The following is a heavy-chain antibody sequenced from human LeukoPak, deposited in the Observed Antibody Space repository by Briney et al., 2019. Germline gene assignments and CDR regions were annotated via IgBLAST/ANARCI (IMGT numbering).Heavy chain of an antibody. CDR1: GGSFSGYY. V-gene: IGHV4-34*01. CDR3: ARTAAAAMDV. J-gene: IGHJ6*03. D-gene: IGHD6-13*01. CDR2: INHSGST. Sequence: SETLSLTCAVYGGSFSGYYWSWIRQLPGKGLEWIGEINHSGSTNYNPSLKSRVTISVDTSKNQFSLELSSVTAADTAVYYCARTAAAAMDVWGKGTTVTVSS.